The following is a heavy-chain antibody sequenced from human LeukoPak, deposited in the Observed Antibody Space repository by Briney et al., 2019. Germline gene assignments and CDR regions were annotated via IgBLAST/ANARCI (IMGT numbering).Heavy chain of an antibody. Sequence: GGSLRLSCEASGFTLSTYWMNWVRQAPGKGLDWVANINPDGSGKRYLDSVKGRFTIARDNADNSLSLQMNSLRAEDTAVYYCASWGAGGNSWGQGTLVTVSS. V-gene: IGHV3-7*01. J-gene: IGHJ4*02. CDR2: INPDGSGK. CDR3: ASWGAGGNS. D-gene: IGHD3-16*01. CDR1: GFTLSTYW.